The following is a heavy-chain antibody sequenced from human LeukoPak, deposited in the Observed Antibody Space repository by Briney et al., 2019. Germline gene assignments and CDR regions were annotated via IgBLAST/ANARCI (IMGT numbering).Heavy chain of an antibody. J-gene: IGHJ4*02. D-gene: IGHD1-1*01. CDR3: ARALTTLTYEGY. Sequence: GGSLRLSCAASGFTFSSYTMHWIRQAPGKGLEWVSSISGSNSYIFYADSEKGRFTVSRDNAKDSLYLQMNSLRAEDTAVYYCARALTTLTYEGYWGQGTLVTVSS. CDR2: ISGSNSYI. V-gene: IGHV3-21*01. CDR1: GFTFSSYT.